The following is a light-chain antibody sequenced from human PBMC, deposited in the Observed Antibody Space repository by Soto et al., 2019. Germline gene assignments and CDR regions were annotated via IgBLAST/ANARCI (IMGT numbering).Light chain of an antibody. CDR2: AAS. Sequence: DIHLTQSPSFLSASVADRVTITSRASQDISDYLAWYQQRPGKAPKLLIYAASTLQSGVPSRFSVSGSGTEFTLTISRLQNEDFATYSCQQLNSYTLTFGGGTKVDIK. J-gene: IGKJ4*01. CDR1: QDISDY. CDR3: QQLNSYTLT. V-gene: IGKV1-9*01.